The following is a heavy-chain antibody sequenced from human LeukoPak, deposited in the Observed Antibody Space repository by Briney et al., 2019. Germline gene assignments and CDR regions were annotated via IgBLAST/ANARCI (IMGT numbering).Heavy chain of an antibody. V-gene: IGHV3-48*03. J-gene: IGHJ4*02. CDR2: VSSSGSTK. Sequence: GGSLRLSCAASGFTFSSYEMNWVRQGPGKGLEWVSYVSSSGSTKYYADSVKGRFTISRDNAKKSLYLQMNSLRAEDTAVYYCARGWGEGGQGTLVTVSS. CDR1: GFTFSSYE. D-gene: IGHD3-10*01. CDR3: ARGWGE.